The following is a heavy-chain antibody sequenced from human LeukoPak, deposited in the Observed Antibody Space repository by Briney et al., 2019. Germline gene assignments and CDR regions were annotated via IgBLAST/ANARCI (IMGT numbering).Heavy chain of an antibody. D-gene: IGHD6-19*01. Sequence: KPSETLSLTCTVSGGSISSYYWSWIRQPPGKGLEWIGYIYYSGSTNYNPSLKSRVTMSVDTSKNQFSLKLSSVTAADTAVYYCARRISSGWTYFDYWGQGTLVTVSS. V-gene: IGHV4-59*08. CDR3: ARRISSGWTYFDY. CDR1: GGSISSYY. CDR2: IYYSGST. J-gene: IGHJ4*02.